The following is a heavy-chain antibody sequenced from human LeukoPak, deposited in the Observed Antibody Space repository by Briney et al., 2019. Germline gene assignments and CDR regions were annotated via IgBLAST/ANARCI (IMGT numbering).Heavy chain of an antibody. CDR2: ISDSGDST. CDR1: GFTFSSYA. CDR3: TTDNVQWLVFDY. D-gene: IGHD6-19*01. V-gene: IGHV3-23*01. J-gene: IGHJ4*02. Sequence: GGSLRLSCAASGFTFSSYAMSWVRQAPGKGLEWVSAISDSGDSTYYADSVKGRSTISRDNSKNTLYLQMNSLKTEDTAVYYCTTDNVQWLVFDYWGQGTLVTVSS.